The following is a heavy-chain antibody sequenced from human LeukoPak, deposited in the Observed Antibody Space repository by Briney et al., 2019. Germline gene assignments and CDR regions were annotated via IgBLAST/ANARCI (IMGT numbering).Heavy chain of an antibody. CDR1: GYTFTSYG. J-gene: IGHJ4*02. CDR3: AAYDSSGYSFDY. D-gene: IGHD3-22*01. Sequence: ASVKVSCKASGYTFTSYGISWVRQAPGQGLEWMGWISAYNGNTNYAQKLQGRVTMTTDTFTSTAYMELRSLRSDDTAVYYCAAYDSSGYSFDYWGQGTLVTVSS. CDR2: ISAYNGNT. V-gene: IGHV1-18*01.